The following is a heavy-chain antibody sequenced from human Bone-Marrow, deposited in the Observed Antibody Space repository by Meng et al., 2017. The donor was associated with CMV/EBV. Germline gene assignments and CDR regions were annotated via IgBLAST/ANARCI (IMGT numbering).Heavy chain of an antibody. CDR3: ARARETIYDAFDN. Sequence: GGSLRLSCSASGFTFSCYWMSWVRQAPGKGLEWVANIKQDGSEKYYVDSVKGRFTISRDNAKNSLELQMNSLRAEDTAVYYGARARETIYDAFDNWGQGTMVTVSS. CDR2: IKQDGSEK. J-gene: IGHJ3*02. CDR1: GFTFSCYW. V-gene: IGHV3-7*01. D-gene: IGHD1-26*01.